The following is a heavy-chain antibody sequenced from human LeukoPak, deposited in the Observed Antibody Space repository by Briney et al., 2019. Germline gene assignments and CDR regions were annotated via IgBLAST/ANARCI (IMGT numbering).Heavy chain of an antibody. CDR3: ARDRSLSYYYDSSGYYFDY. D-gene: IGHD3-22*01. V-gene: IGHV1-18*01. J-gene: IGHJ4*02. Sequence: ASVKVSCKASGYTFTSYGISWVRQAPGQGLEWMGWISAYNGNTNYAQKLQGRVTMTTDTSTSTAYMELRSLRSDDTAVYYCARDRSLSYYYDSSGYYFDYWGQGTLVTVSS. CDR1: GYTFTSYG. CDR2: ISAYNGNT.